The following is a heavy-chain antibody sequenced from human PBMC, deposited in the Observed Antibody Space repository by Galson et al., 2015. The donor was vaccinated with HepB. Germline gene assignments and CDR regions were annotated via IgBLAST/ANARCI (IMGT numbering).Heavy chain of an antibody. Sequence: QSGAEVKKPGESLRISCKGSGYSFTTYWINWVRQMPGKGLEWMGRIDPSDSYINYSPSFQGHVTISADKSISTAYLQWSSLKASDTAMYYCARQAYSSRSIDFWGQGTLVTVSS. CDR2: IDPSDSYI. CDR3: ARQAYSSRSIDF. CDR1: GYSFTTYW. J-gene: IGHJ4*02. D-gene: IGHD6-13*01. V-gene: IGHV5-10-1*01.